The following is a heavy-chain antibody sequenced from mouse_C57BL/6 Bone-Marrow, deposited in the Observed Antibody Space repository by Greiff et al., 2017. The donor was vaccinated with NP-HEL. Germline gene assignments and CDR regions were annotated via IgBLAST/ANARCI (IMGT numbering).Heavy chain of an antibody. V-gene: IGHV1-64*01. D-gene: IGHD3-2*02. CDR3: ARGQLRLYFDY. CDR1: GYTFTSYW. CDR2: IHPNSGST. J-gene: IGHJ2*01. Sequence: QVQLQQPGAELVKPVASVKLSCKASGYTFTSYWMHWVKQRPGQGLEWIGMIHPNSGSTNYNEKFKSKATLTVDKSSSTAYMQLSSLTSEDSAVYYCARGQLRLYFDYWGQGTTLTVSS.